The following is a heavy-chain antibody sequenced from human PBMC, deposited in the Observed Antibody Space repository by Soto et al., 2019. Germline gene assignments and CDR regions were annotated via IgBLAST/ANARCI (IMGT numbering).Heavy chain of an antibody. Sequence: ESLKISCEGSGSSCTSYWISWFRQMPGKGLEWLGRINPSDSNTNYTPSFQGHVTISADKSNSTAYLQWSSLKASYTAMYYCVISLAFGELLDPQPHGMDVWGQGTTVTVSS. D-gene: IGHD3-10*01. J-gene: IGHJ6*02. CDR2: INPSDSNT. CDR3: VISLAFGELLDPQPHGMDV. V-gene: IGHV5-10-1*01. CDR1: GSSCTSYW.